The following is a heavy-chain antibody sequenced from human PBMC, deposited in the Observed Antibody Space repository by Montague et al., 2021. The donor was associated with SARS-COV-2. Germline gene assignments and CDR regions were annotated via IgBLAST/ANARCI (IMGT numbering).Heavy chain of an antibody. CDR3: ARSYGTTVVTRASDY. J-gene: IGHJ4*02. CDR1: GFSLSTSGMC. V-gene: IGHV2-70*01. CDR2: IDWXXXK. D-gene: IGHD4-23*01. Sequence: PALVKPTQTLTLTCTFSGFSLSTSGMCVSWIRQPPGKALEWLTLIDWXXXKYYSTSLKTRLTISKDTSKNQVVLTMTNMDPVDTATYYCARSYGTTVVTRASDYWGQGTLVTVSS.